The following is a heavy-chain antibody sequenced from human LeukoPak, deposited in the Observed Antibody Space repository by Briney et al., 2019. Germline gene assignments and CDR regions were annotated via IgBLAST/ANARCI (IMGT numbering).Heavy chain of an antibody. V-gene: IGHV3-7*01. CDR2: INEDGSEK. CDR1: GFTFSRYW. J-gene: IGHJ4*02. CDR3: ASGIRERGFDY. D-gene: IGHD1-1*01. Sequence: GGSLRLSCAASGFTFSRYWMSWVRQAPGKGLEWVANINEDGSEKYYVDSVKGRFTISRDNAKNSLYLQMNSLRAEDTALYFCASGIRERGFDYWGQGTLVTVSS.